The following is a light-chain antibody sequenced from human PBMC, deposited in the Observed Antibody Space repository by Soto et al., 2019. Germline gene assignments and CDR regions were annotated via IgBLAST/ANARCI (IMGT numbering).Light chain of an antibody. V-gene: IGKV1-39*01. J-gene: IGKJ5*01. CDR1: ESISRH. CDR2: AAS. CDR3: QQSYSTLSIT. Sequence: DIQMTQSPSSLSASVGDRVTITCRASESISRHLNWYQQKTGKAPKLLIYAASSLQNGVPSRFSGSGSGTDFTLTISNLQPEDFATYYCQQSYSTLSITFGQGTRLEIK.